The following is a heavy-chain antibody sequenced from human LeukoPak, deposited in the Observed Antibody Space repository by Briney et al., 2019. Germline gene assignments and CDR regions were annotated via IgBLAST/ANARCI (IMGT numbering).Heavy chain of an antibody. J-gene: IGHJ4*02. V-gene: IGHV5-51*01. CDR3: ARYDSSGRACDY. CDR2: IYPGESDT. Sequence: GESLKISCKGSGYSFTSYWIGWVRQTPGKGLELLGVIYPGESDTRYSPSFQGQVTISADKSINTAYLQWSSLKASDTATYYCARYDSSGRACDYWGQGTLVTVSS. CDR1: GYSFTSYW. D-gene: IGHD3-22*01.